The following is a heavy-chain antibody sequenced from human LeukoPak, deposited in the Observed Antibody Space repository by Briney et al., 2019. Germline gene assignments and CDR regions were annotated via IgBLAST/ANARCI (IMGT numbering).Heavy chain of an antibody. CDR3: AGTGPYYYDSSGYYSDY. V-gene: IGHV4-30-4*01. D-gene: IGHD3-22*01. CDR1: GGSISSGDYY. J-gene: IGHJ4*02. CDR2: IYYSGST. Sequence: SETLSLTCTVSGGSISSGDYYWSWIRQPPGKGLEWIGYIYYSGSTYYNPSLKSRVTISVDTSKNQFSLKLSSVTAADTAVYYCAGTGPYYYDSSGYYSDYWGQGTLVTASS.